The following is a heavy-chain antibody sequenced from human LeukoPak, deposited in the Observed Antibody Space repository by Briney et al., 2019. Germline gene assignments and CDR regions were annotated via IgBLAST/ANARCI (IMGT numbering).Heavy chain of an antibody. J-gene: IGHJ3*02. D-gene: IGHD3-22*01. V-gene: IGHV1-18*01. Sequence: GASVKVSCKASGYTFTSYGISWVRQAPGQGLEWMGWISAYNGNTNYAQKLQGRVTMTTDTSTSTAYMELRSLRSDDTAVYYCARDYYYDSSGYYSSTYDAFDIWGQGTMVTVSS. CDR1: GYTFTSYG. CDR3: ARDYYYDSSGYYSSTYDAFDI. CDR2: ISAYNGNT.